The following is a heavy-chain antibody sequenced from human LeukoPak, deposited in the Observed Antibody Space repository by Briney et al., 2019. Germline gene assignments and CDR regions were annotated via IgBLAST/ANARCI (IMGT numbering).Heavy chain of an antibody. Sequence: GASVKVSCKASGYTFTAYAMIWVRQAPGQGLEWMGWINTNTGNPTYAQGLTGRFVFSLGTSVSTAYLQISSPKAEDTAVYYCAREVRAFDYWGQGTLVTVSS. CDR1: GYTFTAYA. V-gene: IGHV7-4-1*02. D-gene: IGHD4-11*01. J-gene: IGHJ4*02. CDR3: AREVRAFDY. CDR2: INTNTGNP.